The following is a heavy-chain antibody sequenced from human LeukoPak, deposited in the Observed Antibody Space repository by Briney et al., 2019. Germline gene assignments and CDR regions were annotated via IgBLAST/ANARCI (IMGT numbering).Heavy chain of an antibody. D-gene: IGHD6-25*01. J-gene: IGHJ3*02. V-gene: IGHV5-51*01. CDR1: VYSFTSYW. Sequence: GESLKISCKGSVYSFTSYWIGWVRRLPGKGLEWMGIIYPVDYDTRYSPSFQGQVTISPDKSISTAYLQWSSLKDSDTAMYYCARQNEARGAFDIWGQGTMVTVSS. CDR3: ARQNEARGAFDI. CDR2: IYPVDYDT.